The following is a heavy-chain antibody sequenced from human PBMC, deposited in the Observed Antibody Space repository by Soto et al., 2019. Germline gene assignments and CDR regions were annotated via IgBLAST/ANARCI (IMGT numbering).Heavy chain of an antibody. D-gene: IGHD5-12*01. Sequence: SETLSLTCTVSGGSFSSDPYYWGWIRQHPGKGLEWIAYVYYSGKTYYNPSLKSRLIISVDTSKNQFSLKLSSVTAADTAVYYCARDAGYYFDYWGQGTLVTVSS. CDR1: GGSFSSDPYY. J-gene: IGHJ4*02. V-gene: IGHV4-31*03. CDR3: ARDAGYYFDY. CDR2: VYYSGKT.